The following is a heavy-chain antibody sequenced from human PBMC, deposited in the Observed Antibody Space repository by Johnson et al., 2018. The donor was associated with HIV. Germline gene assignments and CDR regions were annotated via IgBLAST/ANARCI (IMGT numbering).Heavy chain of an antibody. CDR2: ISYDGSNK. CDR1: GFTFSSYG. D-gene: IGHD3-22*01. CDR3: ARGGFMIVVGDAFDI. J-gene: IGHJ3*02. Sequence: QVQLVESGGGVVRPGGSLRLSCAASGFTFSSYGMHWVRQAPGKGLEWVAVISYDGSNKYYADSVKGRFTISRDNSKNTLYLQMNSLRAEDTAVYYCARGGFMIVVGDAFDIWGQGTMVTVSS. V-gene: IGHV3-30*19.